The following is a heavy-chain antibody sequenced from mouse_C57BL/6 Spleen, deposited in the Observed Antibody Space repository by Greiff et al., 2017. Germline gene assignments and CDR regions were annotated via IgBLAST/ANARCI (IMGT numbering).Heavy chain of an antibody. V-gene: IGHV1-15*01. CDR2: IDPETGGT. CDR1: GYTFTDYE. J-gene: IGHJ4*01. Sequence: QVQLQQSGAELVRPGASVTLSCKASGYTFTDYEMHWVKQTPVHGLEWIGAIDPETGGTAYNQKFKGKAILTADKSSSTAYMELRSLTSEDSAVYYCTRLILYYAMDYWGQGTSVTVSS. CDR3: TRLILYYAMDY.